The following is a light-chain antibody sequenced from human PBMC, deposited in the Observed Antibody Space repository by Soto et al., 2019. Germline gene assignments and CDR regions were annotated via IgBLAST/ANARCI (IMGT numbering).Light chain of an antibody. CDR2: DAS. Sequence: EIVLTQSPVTLSLSPGEIATLSCRASQSISKYLAWYQQKPGQAPRLLIYDASNRAAGIPARFTGSGSGTDFTLTLSSLEPEDFAVYYCKQRRKWRGTFGGGTKLEIK. V-gene: IGKV3-11*01. CDR3: KQRRKWRGT. CDR1: QSISKY. J-gene: IGKJ4*01.